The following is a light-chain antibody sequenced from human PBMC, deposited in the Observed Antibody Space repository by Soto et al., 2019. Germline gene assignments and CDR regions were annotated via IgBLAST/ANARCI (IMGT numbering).Light chain of an antibody. CDR1: QSVNSNY. CDR2: GAS. V-gene: IGKV3-20*01. CDR3: QQYESTAPT. J-gene: IGKJ1*01. Sequence: EIVLTQSPGTLSLSPGERATLSCRASQSVNSNYLAWYQRKPGQAPRLLIYGASNRATDIPYRFSASGSGTHFPLTITKLEAEDFAVYYCQQYESTAPTFGQGTKVEVK.